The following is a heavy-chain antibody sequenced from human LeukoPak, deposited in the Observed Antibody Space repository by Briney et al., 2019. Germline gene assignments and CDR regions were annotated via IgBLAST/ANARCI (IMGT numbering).Heavy chain of an antibody. Sequence: GGSLRLSCAASGFTFSSYGMHWVRQAPGKGLEWVAFIRLDGSNRYSADSVKGRFTISRDNSKSTLFLQMNSLRPDDTAVFYCAKDTAAYDSSAYYNPYIDYWGQGTLVTVSS. J-gene: IGHJ4*02. CDR3: AKDTAAYDSSAYYNPYIDY. CDR2: IRLDGSNR. CDR1: GFTFSSYG. V-gene: IGHV3-30*02. D-gene: IGHD3-22*01.